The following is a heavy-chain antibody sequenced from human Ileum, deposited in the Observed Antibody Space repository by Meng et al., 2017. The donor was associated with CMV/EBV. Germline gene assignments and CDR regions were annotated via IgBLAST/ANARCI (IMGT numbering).Heavy chain of an antibody. D-gene: IGHD3-10*01. V-gene: IGHV1-8*01. CDR1: GYTFTSYD. Sequence: GYTFTSYDIHWVRQATGQGLEWMGWMNPNSGNTGYAQKFQGRVTMTRNTSISTAYMELSSLRSEDTAVYYCARAPAYYYGSGSYYKDWGQGTLVTVSS. J-gene: IGHJ4*02. CDR3: ARAPAYYYGSGSYYKD. CDR2: MNPNSGNT.